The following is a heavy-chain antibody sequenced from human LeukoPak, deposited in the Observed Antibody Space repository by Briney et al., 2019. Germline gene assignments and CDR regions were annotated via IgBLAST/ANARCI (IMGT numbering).Heavy chain of an antibody. CDR2: ISSSSSYT. D-gene: IGHD3-10*01. CDR1: GFTFSDYY. Sequence: GGSLRLSCAASGFTFSDYYMSWIRQAPGKGLEWVSYISSSSSYTNYADSVKGRFTISRDNAKNSLYLQMNSLRDEDTAVYYCARDLHYAFDIWGQRTVVTVSS. V-gene: IGHV3-11*06. CDR3: ARDLHYAFDI. J-gene: IGHJ3*02.